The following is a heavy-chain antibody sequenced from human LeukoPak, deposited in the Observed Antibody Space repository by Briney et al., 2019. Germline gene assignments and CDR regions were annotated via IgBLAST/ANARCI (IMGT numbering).Heavy chain of an antibody. CDR3: ARGGLLRRAFDI. D-gene: IGHD3-10*01. Sequence: GASEKVSCKASGYTFTSYGISWVRHAPGQGLERMGWISAYNGNTNYAQKLHGRVTMTTDTSTSTAYMELRSLRADDTAVYYCARGGLLRRAFDIWGQGTMVTVSS. J-gene: IGHJ3*02. CDR1: GYTFTSYG. V-gene: IGHV1-18*01. CDR2: ISAYNGNT.